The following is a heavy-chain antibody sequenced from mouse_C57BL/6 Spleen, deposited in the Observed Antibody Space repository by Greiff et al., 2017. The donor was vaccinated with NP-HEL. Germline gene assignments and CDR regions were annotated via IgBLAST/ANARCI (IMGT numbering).Heavy chain of an antibody. J-gene: IGHJ4*01. Sequence: EVKLMESGGGLVKPGGSLKLSCAASGFTFSDYGMHWVRQAPEKGLEWVAYISSGSSTIYYADTVKGRFTISRDNAKNTLFLQMTSLRSEDTAMYYCAREVTTVDYYAMDYWGQGTSVTVSS. V-gene: IGHV5-17*01. D-gene: IGHD1-1*01. CDR3: AREVTTVDYYAMDY. CDR2: ISSGSSTI. CDR1: GFTFSDYG.